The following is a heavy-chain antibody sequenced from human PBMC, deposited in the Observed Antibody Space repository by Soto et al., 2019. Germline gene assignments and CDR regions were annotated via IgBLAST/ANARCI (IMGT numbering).Heavy chain of an antibody. J-gene: IGHJ5*02. Sequence: QVHLQESAPGLVKPSETLSLTCSVSGDSVKSVGYYWTWIRQPPGKGFEWLGDIYNTGTSRYNASLRGRLTISADESSNTFSLTLTSVTAADTAVYFCGRGISSGWNPTTVDPWGHGSL. D-gene: IGHD6-25*01. CDR1: GDSVKSVGYY. CDR3: GRGISSGWNPTTVDP. V-gene: IGHV4-30-4*08. CDR2: IYNTGTS.